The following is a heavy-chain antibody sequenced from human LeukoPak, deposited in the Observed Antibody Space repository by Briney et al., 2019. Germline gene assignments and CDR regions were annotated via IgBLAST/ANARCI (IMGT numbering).Heavy chain of an antibody. V-gene: IGHV4-38-2*01. CDR3: ASPICCSSTSCYPRFDY. CDR1: GYSISSGYY. J-gene: IGHJ4*02. Sequence: KPSETLSLTCAVSGYSISSGYYWGWIRQPTGKGLEWIGSIYHSGSTYYNPSLKSRVTISVDTSKNQFSLKLSSVTAADTAVYYCASPICCSSTSCYPRFDYWGQGTLVTVSS. CDR2: IYHSGST. D-gene: IGHD2-2*01.